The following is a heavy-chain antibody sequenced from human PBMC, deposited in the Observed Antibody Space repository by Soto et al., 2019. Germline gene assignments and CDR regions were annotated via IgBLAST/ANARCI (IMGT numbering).Heavy chain of an antibody. Sequence: ASVKVSCKASGGTFSSYAISWVRQAPGQGLEWMGGIIPIFGTANYAQKFQGRVTITADESTSTAYMELSSLRSEDTAVYYCARVEYQLLSYGMDVWGQGTTVTVSS. V-gene: IGHV1-69*13. CDR2: IIPIFGTA. CDR1: GGTFSSYA. J-gene: IGHJ6*02. CDR3: ARVEYQLLSYGMDV. D-gene: IGHD2-2*01.